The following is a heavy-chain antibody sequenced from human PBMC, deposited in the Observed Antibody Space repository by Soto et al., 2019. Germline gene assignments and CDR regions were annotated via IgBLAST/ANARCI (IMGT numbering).Heavy chain of an antibody. CDR1: GGSFNGYY. J-gene: IGHJ4*02. CDR3: ARAPDKYYFDS. CDR2: INHSGST. Sequence: QVQLQQWGAGLLKPSETLSLTCAVYGGSFNGYYWSWIRQPPGKGPEWIGDINHSGSTNYNPSLKRRVTISVDTSKNQFSLKLRSVTAADMAVFYCARAPDKYYFDSLGQGTLVTVSS. V-gene: IGHV4-34*01.